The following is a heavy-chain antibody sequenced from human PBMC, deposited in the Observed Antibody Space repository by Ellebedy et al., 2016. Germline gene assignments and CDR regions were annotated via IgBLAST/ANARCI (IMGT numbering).Heavy chain of an antibody. CDR3: ANSKLLEWLLF. D-gene: IGHD3-3*01. CDR2: IKQDGSEK. V-gene: IGHV3-7*01. Sequence: GGSLRLSXAASGFTFSSYWMSWVRQAPGKGLEWVANIKQDGSEKYYVDSVKGRFTISRDNAKNSLYLQMNSLRAEDTAVYYCANSKLLEWLLFWGQGTLVTVSS. CDR1: GFTFSSYW. J-gene: IGHJ4*02.